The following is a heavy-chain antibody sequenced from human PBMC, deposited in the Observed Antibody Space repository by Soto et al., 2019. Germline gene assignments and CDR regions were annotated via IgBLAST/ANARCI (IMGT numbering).Heavy chain of an antibody. V-gene: IGHV3-7*03. D-gene: IGHD2-15*01. CDR1: GLTFSSYW. CDR2: IKQDGSEK. Sequence: GGSLRLSCAASGLTFSSYWMSWVRQAPGKGLEWVANIKQDGSEKYYVDSVKGRFTISRDNAKNSLYLQMNSLRAEDTAVYYCARDSGVVVAATNYYYYGMDVWGQGTTVTVSS. J-gene: IGHJ6*02. CDR3: ARDSGVVVAATNYYYYGMDV.